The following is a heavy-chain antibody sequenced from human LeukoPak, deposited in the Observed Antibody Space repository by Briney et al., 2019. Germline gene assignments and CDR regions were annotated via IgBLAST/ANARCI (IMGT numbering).Heavy chain of an antibody. CDR3: ARVFWSGKLRPNWFDP. CDR1: GYTFTSYG. CDR2: ISAYNGNT. D-gene: IGHD3-3*01. J-gene: IGHJ5*02. Sequence: GASVNVSCKASGYTFTSYGISWVRQAPGQGLEWMGWISAYNGNTNYAQKLQGRVTMTTDTSTSTAYMELRSLRSDDTAVYYCARVFWSGKLRPNWFDPWGQGTLVTVSS. V-gene: IGHV1-18*01.